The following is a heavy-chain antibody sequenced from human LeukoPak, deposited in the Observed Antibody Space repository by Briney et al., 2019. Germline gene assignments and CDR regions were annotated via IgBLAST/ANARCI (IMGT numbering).Heavy chain of an antibody. CDR3: ARDLDRGGAAVFGY. Sequence: GGSLRLSCAASGFTFTSYSMNWVRQAPGKGLEWVSTISGGGGSTYYADSVKGRFTISRDNAKNSLYLQMNSLRAEDTAVYYCARDLDRGGAAVFGYWGQGTLVTVSS. V-gene: IGHV3-21*01. D-gene: IGHD6-13*01. CDR2: ISGGGGST. CDR1: GFTFTSYS. J-gene: IGHJ4*02.